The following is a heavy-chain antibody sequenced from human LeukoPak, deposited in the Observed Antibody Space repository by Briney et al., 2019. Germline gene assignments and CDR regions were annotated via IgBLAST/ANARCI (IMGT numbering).Heavy chain of an antibody. Sequence: GGSLRLSCAASGFTFSEYVMTWVRQAPGKGLEWVSTISGSGGSTYYADSVKGRFTISRDNSKNTLYLQMNSLRAEDTAVYYCAKGRPQQTYWYFDLWGRGTLVTVSS. J-gene: IGHJ2*01. CDR1: GFTFSEYV. CDR3: AKGRPQQTYWYFDL. V-gene: IGHV3-23*01. CDR2: ISGSGGST. D-gene: IGHD6-13*01.